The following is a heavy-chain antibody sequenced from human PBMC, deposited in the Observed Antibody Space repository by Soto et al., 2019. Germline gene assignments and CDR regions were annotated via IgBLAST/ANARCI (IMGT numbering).Heavy chain of an antibody. CDR2: IYSSGST. D-gene: IGHD3-22*01. J-gene: IGHJ4*02. V-gene: IGHV4-31*03. CDR3: ASLSAGYYYASGGYYFDY. Sequence: SETLSLTCIVSGGSISSGGYYWSWIRQLPGKSLEWIGYIYSSGSTYYNASLKNRVTISVDTSKNQFSLTLSSVTAADTAVYYCASLSAGYYYASGGYYFDYWGQGTLVTVSS. CDR1: GGSISSGGYY.